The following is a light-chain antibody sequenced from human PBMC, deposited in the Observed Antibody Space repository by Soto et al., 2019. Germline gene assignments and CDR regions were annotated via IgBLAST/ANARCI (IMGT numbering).Light chain of an antibody. V-gene: IGKV1-9*01. J-gene: IGKJ3*01. CDR1: QKITSF. Sequence: DIQVTQSPFSLSASVGDRVTITCRASQKITSFVAWYQQQPGKAPNLLIFATSRLQTGVPSRFSGSGSGTEFTLTISSLQPEDFATYYCQQDHSFPLTFGPGTKVDIK. CDR2: ATS. CDR3: QQDHSFPLT.